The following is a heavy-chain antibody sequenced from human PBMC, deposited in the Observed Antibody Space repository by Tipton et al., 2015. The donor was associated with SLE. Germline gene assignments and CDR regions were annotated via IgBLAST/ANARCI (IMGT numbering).Heavy chain of an antibody. D-gene: IGHD6-6*01. CDR1: GGSISSYF. CDR3: ARGIVAAFYY. V-gene: IGHV4-59*01. J-gene: IGHJ4*02. Sequence: TLSLTCTVSGGSISSYFWSWIRQPPGKGLEWIGHIYYSGSTNYNPSLKSRVTISVDTSKNQFSLRLNSVTAADTAVYYCARGIVAAFYYWGQGTLVTVSS. CDR2: IYYSGST.